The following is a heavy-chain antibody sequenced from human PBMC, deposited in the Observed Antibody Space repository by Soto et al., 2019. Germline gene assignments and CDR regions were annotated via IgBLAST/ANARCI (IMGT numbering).Heavy chain of an antibody. Sequence: GASVKVSCKASGGTFNRNSITWVRQAPGQGLEWMGRVIPILGEANYAQKFQGRVAITADRSTSTAYMELSSLRSEDTAVYYCATAVHPHPPYGYMEGGLDYWGQGTRVTVSS. J-gene: IGHJ4*01. CDR2: VIPILGEA. CDR3: ATAVHPHPPYGYMEGGLDY. D-gene: IGHD5-18*01. CDR1: GGTFNRNS. V-gene: IGHV1-69*02.